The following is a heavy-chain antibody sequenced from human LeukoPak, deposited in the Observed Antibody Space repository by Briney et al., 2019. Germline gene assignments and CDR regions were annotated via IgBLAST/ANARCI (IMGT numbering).Heavy chain of an antibody. J-gene: IGHJ4*01. Sequence: GGSLRLSCAASGFTFSSHAMNWVRQAPGKGLEWVAGIGGSGGSTYYADSVKGRFTISRDNSKNTLYLQMNSLRAEDTAVYYCAKGIYSSGWSYFDYWGHGTLVTVSS. V-gene: IGHV3-23*01. CDR2: IGGSGGST. CDR3: AKGIYSSGWSYFDY. D-gene: IGHD6-19*01. CDR1: GFTFSSHA.